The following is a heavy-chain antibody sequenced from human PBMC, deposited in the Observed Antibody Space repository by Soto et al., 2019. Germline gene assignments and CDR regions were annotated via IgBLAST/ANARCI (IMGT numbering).Heavy chain of an antibody. CDR3: ARVLFSSTSGGWFDP. Sequence: QLQLQQSGPGLVKPSETLSLTCTVSGGSISSSSYYWGWIRQPPGKGLEWIGSIYYSGSTYYHPSLKGRLTISVDTSKNQFSLKLGSVTAADTAVYYCARVLFSSTSGGWFDPWGQGTLVTVSS. J-gene: IGHJ5*02. V-gene: IGHV4-39*01. CDR1: GGSISSSSYY. D-gene: IGHD2-2*01. CDR2: IYYSGST.